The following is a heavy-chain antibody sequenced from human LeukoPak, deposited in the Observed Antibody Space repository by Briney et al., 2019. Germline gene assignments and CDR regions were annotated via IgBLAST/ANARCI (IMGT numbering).Heavy chain of an antibody. D-gene: IGHD6-13*01. V-gene: IGHV3-33*01. CDR2: IWYDGSSE. CDR3: ARDPNSSNWYVDY. Sequence: GGSLRLSCAASGFTFKTYNMHWVRQAPGKGLEWVTVIWYDGSSEYYADSVKGRFTISRDNSKNTLYLQMNSPRAEDTAVYYCARDPNSSNWYVDYWGQGTLVTVAS. CDR1: GFTFKTYN. J-gene: IGHJ4*02.